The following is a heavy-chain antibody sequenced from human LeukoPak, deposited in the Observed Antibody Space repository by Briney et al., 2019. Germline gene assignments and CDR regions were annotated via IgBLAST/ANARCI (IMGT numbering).Heavy chain of an antibody. CDR1: GFTFSSYW. Sequence: GGSLRLSSAASGFTFSSYWMSWVRQAPGKGLEWVANIKQDGSEKYYVDSVKGRFTISRDNAKNSLYLQMNSLRAEDTAVYYCARDGPPVVAATRGYFDYWGQGTLVTVSS. CDR3: ARDGPPVVAATRGYFDY. CDR2: IKQDGSEK. V-gene: IGHV3-7*01. D-gene: IGHD2-15*01. J-gene: IGHJ4*02.